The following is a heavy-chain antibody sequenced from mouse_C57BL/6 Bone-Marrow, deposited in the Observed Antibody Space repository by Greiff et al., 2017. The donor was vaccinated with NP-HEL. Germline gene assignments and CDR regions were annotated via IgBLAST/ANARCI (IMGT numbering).Heavy chain of an antibody. J-gene: IGHJ1*03. Sequence: VQLQQSGAELARPGASVKLSCKASGYTFTSYGISWVKQRTGQGLEWIGEIYPRSGNTYYNEKFKGKATLTADKSSSTAYMELRSLTSEDSAVYFCARGPYYRSRYWYFDVWGTGTTVTVSS. CDR2: IYPRSGNT. CDR3: ARGPYYRSRYWYFDV. V-gene: IGHV1-81*01. CDR1: GYTFTSYG. D-gene: IGHD1-1*01.